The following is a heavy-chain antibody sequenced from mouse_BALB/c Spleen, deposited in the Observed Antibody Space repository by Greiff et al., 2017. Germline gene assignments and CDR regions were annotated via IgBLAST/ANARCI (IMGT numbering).Heavy chain of an antibody. CDR1: GFSLSTSGMG. CDR3: ARIDEGDYFDY. Sequence: QVQLKESGPGILQPSQTLSLSCSFSGFSLSTSGMGVSWIRQPSGKGLEWLAHIYWDDDKRYNPSLKIRLTISKDTSSNQVFLKITSVDTADTATYYCARIDEGDYFDYWGQGTTLTVSS. J-gene: IGHJ2*01. V-gene: IGHV8-12*01. CDR2: IYWDDDK.